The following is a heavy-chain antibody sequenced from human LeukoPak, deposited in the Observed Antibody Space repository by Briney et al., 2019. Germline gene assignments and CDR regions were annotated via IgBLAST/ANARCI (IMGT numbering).Heavy chain of an antibody. D-gene: IGHD1-14*01. Sequence: ASVKVSCKASGYTFTSYGMSWVRQAPGQGLEWMGWISPYNGNTNYAQKLQGRVTMTTDTSTSTAYMELRRLTSDDTAVYYCARLGREHTTNAIDYGGQGTLVTVSS. V-gene: IGHV1-18*01. CDR2: ISPYNGNT. CDR1: GYTFTSYG. J-gene: IGHJ4*02. CDR3: ARLGREHTTNAIDY.